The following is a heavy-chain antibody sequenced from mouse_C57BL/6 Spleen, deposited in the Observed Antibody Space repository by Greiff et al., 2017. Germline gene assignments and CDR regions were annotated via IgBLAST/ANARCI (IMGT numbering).Heavy chain of an antibody. CDR1: GYAFTNYL. J-gene: IGHJ2*01. V-gene: IGHV1-54*01. D-gene: IGHD1-1*01. CDR3: ARGGYYGFFDY. CDR2: INPGSGGT. Sequence: VQLQQSGAELVRPGTSVKVSCKASGYAFTNYLIEWVKQRPGQGLEWIGVINPGSGGTNYNEKFKGKATLTADKSSSTAYMQLSSLTSEDSAVYFCARGGYYGFFDYWGQGTTLTVSS.